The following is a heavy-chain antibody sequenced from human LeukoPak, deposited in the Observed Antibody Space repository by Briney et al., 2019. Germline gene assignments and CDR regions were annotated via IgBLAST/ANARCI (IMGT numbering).Heavy chain of an antibody. Sequence: ASVKVSCKASGGTFSSYAISWVRQAPGQGLEWMGGIIPIFGTANYAQEFQGRVTITADESTSTAYMELSSLRSEGTAVYYCARATRGITGTVLDYWGQGTLVTVSS. J-gene: IGHJ4*02. CDR3: ARATRGITGTVLDY. CDR1: GGTFSSYA. D-gene: IGHD1-20*01. V-gene: IGHV1-69*13. CDR2: IIPIFGTA.